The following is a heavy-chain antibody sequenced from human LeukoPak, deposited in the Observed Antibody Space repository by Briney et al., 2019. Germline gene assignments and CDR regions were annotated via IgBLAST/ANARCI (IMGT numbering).Heavy chain of an antibody. J-gene: IGHJ4*02. CDR2: ISGSGGST. CDR1: GFTFSSYG. D-gene: IGHD2-2*01. V-gene: IGHV3-23*01. CDR3: ARGWYQLLWQD. Sequence: PGGSLRLSCAASGFTFSSYGMSWVRQAPGKGLEWVSAISGSGGSTYYADSVKGRFTISRDNSKNTLYLQMNSLRAEDTAVYYCARGWYQLLWQDWGQGTLVTVSS.